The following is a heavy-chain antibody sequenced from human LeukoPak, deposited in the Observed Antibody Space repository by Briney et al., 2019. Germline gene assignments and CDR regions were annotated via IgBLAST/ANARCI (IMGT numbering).Heavy chain of an antibody. D-gene: IGHD1-7*01. CDR1: GYSFTSHW. CDR3: ARDLSSNSP. V-gene: IGHV5-51*01. J-gene: IGHJ5*02. Sequence: GESLKISCKGSGYSFTSHWIVWVRQMPGKVLEWMGIIYPGDSDTRYSPSFQGQVTISADKSISTAYLQWSSLKASDTAIYYCARDLSSNSPWGPGTLVAVSS. CDR2: IYPGDSDT.